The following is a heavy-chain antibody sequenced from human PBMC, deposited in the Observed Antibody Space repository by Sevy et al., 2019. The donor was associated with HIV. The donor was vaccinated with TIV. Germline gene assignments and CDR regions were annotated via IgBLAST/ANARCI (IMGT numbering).Heavy chain of an antibody. D-gene: IGHD6-19*01. J-gene: IGHJ4*02. CDR3: AKQSMAGPFFDY. V-gene: IGHV3-30*18. Sequence: GGSLRLSCEVSGFTLDTYVMHWVRQAPGKGLEWVAGLSYDETVKYYGESVKGRFTISRDNSKNTLYLQMNSLRAEDTAVYYCAKQSMAGPFFDYWGQGTLVTVSS. CDR1: GFTLDTYV. CDR2: LSYDETVK.